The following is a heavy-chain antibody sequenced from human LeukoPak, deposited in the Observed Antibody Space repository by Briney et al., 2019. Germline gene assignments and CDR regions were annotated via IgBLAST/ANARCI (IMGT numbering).Heavy chain of an antibody. V-gene: IGHV1-69*04. D-gene: IGHD3-22*01. CDR2: IIPILGIT. Sequence: SVKVSCKASGGTFSSYAISWVRQAPGQGLEWMGRIIPILGITNYAQKFQGRVTITADKSTSTAYMELSSLRSEDTAVYYCASREYDSSNYYLYYFDYWGQGTLVTVSS. CDR3: ASREYDSSNYYLYYFDY. CDR1: GGTFSSYA. J-gene: IGHJ4*02.